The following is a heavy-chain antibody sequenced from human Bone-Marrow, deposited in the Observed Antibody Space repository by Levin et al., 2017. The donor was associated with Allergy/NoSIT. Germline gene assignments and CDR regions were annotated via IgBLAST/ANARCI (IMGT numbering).Heavy chain of an antibody. Sequence: GASVKVSCKASGYTFTSYTIYWVRQAPGQRPEWMGWINADNGNSRISQKFQGRITFTRDTFASTAYMELSSLRSEDTAMYYCAREYSGYNNRGDFDYWGQGTLVTVSS. CDR3: AREYSGYNNRGDFDY. CDR1: GYTFTSYT. V-gene: IGHV1-3*01. CDR2: INADNGNS. J-gene: IGHJ4*02. D-gene: IGHD5-12*01.